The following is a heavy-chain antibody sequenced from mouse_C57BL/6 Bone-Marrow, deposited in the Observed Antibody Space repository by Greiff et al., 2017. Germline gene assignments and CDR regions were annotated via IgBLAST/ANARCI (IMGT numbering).Heavy chain of an antibody. J-gene: IGHJ3*01. CDR3: ARATMVTQFAY. CDR1: GYTFTSYG. CDR2: IYPRSGNT. V-gene: IGHV1-81*01. D-gene: IGHD2-2*01. Sequence: VHLVESGAELARPGASVKLSCKASGYTFTSYGISWVKQRTGQGLEWIGEIYPRSGNTYYNEKLKGKATLTADKSSSTAYMELRSLTSEDSAVYFCARATMVTQFAYWGQGTLVTVSA.